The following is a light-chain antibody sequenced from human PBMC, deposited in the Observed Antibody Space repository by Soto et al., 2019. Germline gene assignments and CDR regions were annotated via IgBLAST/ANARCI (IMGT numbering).Light chain of an antibody. J-gene: IGLJ1*01. V-gene: IGLV2-14*01. CDR1: SSDVGVYNY. Sequence: QSALTQPASVSGSPGQSITISCTGTSSDVGVYNYVSWYQQHPGKVPKLMIYDVSNRPSGVSNRFSGSKSGNTASLTISGLQAEDEADYYCSSYTSSSTPYVFGTGTKVTVL. CDR3: SSYTSSSTPYV. CDR2: DVS.